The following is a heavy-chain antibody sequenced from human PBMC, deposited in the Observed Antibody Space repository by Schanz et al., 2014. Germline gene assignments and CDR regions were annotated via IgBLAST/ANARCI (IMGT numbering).Heavy chain of an antibody. CDR1: GFTFSNHG. Sequence: QVQLVESGGGVVQPGRSLRLSCAASGFTFSNHGMHWVRQSPGKGLEWVALIWYDGSNEYYADSVKGRFIVSRDNSRATLFLQMDSLRAADTACYYCAKWEDIVPEPEPMRGWFDSWGQGILVTVSS. CDR2: IWYDGSNE. D-gene: IGHD2-8*01. CDR3: AKWEDIVPEPEPMRGWFDS. J-gene: IGHJ5*01. V-gene: IGHV3-33*03.